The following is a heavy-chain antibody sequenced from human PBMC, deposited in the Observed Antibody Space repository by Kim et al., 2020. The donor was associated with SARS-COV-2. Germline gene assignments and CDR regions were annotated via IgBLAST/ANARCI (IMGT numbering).Heavy chain of an antibody. V-gene: IGHV3-23*01. CDR1: GFTFSSYA. CDR2: ISGSGGST. Sequence: GGSLRLSCAASGFTFSSYAMSWVRQAPGKGLEWVSAISGSGGSTYYADSVKGRFTISRDNSKNTLYLQMNSLRAEDTAVYYCAKADYYDSSGYYGGDYWGQGNLVTVSS. J-gene: IGHJ4*02. CDR3: AKADYYDSSGYYGGDY. D-gene: IGHD3-22*01.